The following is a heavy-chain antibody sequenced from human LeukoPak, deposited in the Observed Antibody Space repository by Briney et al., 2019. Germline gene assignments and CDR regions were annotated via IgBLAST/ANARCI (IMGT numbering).Heavy chain of an antibody. J-gene: IGHJ4*02. CDR2: ISGSGGST. D-gene: IGHD6-6*01. CDR3: AKGSYSSSSGLFDY. CDR1: GFTFSSYA. V-gene: IGHV3-23*01. Sequence: GGSLRLSCAASGFTFSSYAMSWVRQAPGKGLEWVSAISGSGGSTYYADSVKGRFTISRDNSKNSLYLQMNSLRAEDTGVYYCAKGSYSSSSGLFDYWGQGTLVTVSS.